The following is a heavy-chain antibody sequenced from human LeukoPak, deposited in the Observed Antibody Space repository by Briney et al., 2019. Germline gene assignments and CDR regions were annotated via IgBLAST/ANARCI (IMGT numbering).Heavy chain of an antibody. J-gene: IGHJ3*02. CDR3: ARGGLLPPWAFDI. CDR2: INHSGST. CDR1: GGSFSGYY. Sequence: SETLSLTCAVYGGSFSGYYWSWIRQPPGKGLEWIGEINHSGSTNYNPSLKSRVTISVDTSKNQFSLKLSSVTAADTAVYYCARGGLLPPWAFDIWGQGTMVTVSS. V-gene: IGHV4-34*01. D-gene: IGHD3-22*01.